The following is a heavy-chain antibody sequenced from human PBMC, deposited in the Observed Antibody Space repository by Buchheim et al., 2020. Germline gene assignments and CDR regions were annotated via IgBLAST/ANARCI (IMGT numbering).Heavy chain of an antibody. J-gene: IGHJ6*02. V-gene: IGHV4-39*01. Sequence: QPQLQESGPGLVKPSETLSLTCTVSGGSISSSSYYWGWIRQPPGKGLAWIGSIYYSGSTYYNPSLKSRVTISVDTSKNQFFLKLSAVTAADTAVYYCAGLTIAARSRGNYYGMDVWGQETT. CDR2: IYYSGST. CDR3: AGLTIAARSRGNYYGMDV. CDR1: GGSISSSSYY. D-gene: IGHD6-6*01.